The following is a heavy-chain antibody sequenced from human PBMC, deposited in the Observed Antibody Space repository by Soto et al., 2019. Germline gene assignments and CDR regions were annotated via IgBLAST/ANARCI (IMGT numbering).Heavy chain of an antibody. CDR1: GFTFSNVW. Sequence: EVQLVESGGGLVKPGGSPRLSCAVSGFTFSNVWMSWVRQAPGKGLEWVGRIKGTTDGGSTDYASPVEGRFTISNHDSKNTLHLHINRLKTEDTAVYYCDTEAAAGGGFDSGGQGILVTVST. CDR3: DTEAAAGGGFDS. V-gene: IGHV3-15*01. CDR2: IKGTTDGGST. J-gene: IGHJ4*02. D-gene: IGHD6-13*01.